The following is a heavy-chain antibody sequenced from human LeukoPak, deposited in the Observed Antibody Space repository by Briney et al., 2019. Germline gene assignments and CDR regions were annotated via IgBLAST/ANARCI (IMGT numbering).Heavy chain of an antibody. CDR2: IYYSGST. V-gene: IGHV4-59*01. J-gene: IGHJ4*02. D-gene: IGHD3-10*01. CDR1: GGSISSYY. CDR3: ARGVVRGVIIPYYYFDY. Sequence: SETLSLTCTVSGGSISSYYWSWIRQPPGKGLEWIGYIYYSGSTNYNPSLKSRVTISVDTSKNQLSLKLSSVTAADTAVYYCARGVVRGVIIPYYYFDYWGQGTLVTVSS.